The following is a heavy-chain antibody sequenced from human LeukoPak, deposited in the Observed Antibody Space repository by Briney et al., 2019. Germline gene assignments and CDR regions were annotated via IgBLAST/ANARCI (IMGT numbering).Heavy chain of an antibody. CDR1: GGSISTSSYY. CDR3: ARPATVTTSFWYFDL. V-gene: IGHV4-39*01. J-gene: IGHJ2*01. Sequence: SETLSLTCTISGGSISTSSYYWGWIRQPPGKGLEWIGGIFYSGSTYYNPSLKSRVTISVDTSMNQFSLNLSSVTAADTAVYYCARPATVTTSFWYFDLWGRGTLVTVSS. D-gene: IGHD4-17*01. CDR2: IFYSGST.